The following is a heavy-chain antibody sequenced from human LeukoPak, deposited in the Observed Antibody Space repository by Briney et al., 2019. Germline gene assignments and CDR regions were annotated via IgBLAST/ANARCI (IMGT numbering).Heavy chain of an antibody. CDR1: GGTFSSYA. V-gene: IGHV1-69*05. CDR2: IIPIFGTA. J-gene: IGHJ4*02. CDR3: ARGPELERFDY. D-gene: IGHD1-1*01. Sequence: SVKVSCKASGGTFSSYAISWVRQAPGRGLEWMGGIIPIFGTANYAQKFQGRVTITTDESTSTAYMELSSLGSEDTAVYYCARGPELERFDYWGQGTLVTVSS.